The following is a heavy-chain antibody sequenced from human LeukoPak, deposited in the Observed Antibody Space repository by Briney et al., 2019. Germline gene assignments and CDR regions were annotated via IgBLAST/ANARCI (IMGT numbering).Heavy chain of an antibody. CDR1: GGSISSGSYY. D-gene: IGHD5-12*01. J-gene: IGHJ4*02. CDR3: ASHIWQGGYDPYYFDY. Sequence: SETLSLTCTVSGGSISSGSYYWSWIRQPAGKGLEWIGRIYTSGSTNYNPSLKSRVTISVDTSKNQFSLKLSSVTAADTAVYYCASHIWQGGYDPYYFDYWGQGTLVTVSS. V-gene: IGHV4-61*02. CDR2: IYTSGST.